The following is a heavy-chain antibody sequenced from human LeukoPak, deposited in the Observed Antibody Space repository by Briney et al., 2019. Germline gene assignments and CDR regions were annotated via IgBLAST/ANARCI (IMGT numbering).Heavy chain of an antibody. D-gene: IGHD3-9*01. V-gene: IGHV3-23*01. CDR1: GFTFSNYA. J-gene: IGHJ4*02. CDR3: AKWGDYDVLTGYYVPDY. Sequence: GRSLRLSCVASGFTFSNYAMSWVRQAPGKGLEWVSAILGSGGSTYYADSVKGRFTVSRDNSKSTLYLQMNSLRAEDTALYYCAKWGDYDVLTGYYVPDYWGQGTLVTVSS. CDR2: ILGSGGST.